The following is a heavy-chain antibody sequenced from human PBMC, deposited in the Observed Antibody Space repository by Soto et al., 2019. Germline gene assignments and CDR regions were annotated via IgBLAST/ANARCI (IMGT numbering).Heavy chain of an antibody. CDR1: GGSISSYY. CDR3: ARVWGGAFDI. CDR2: IYYSGST. V-gene: IGHV4-59*01. Sequence: QVQLQESGPGLVKPSETLSLTCTVFGGSISSYYWSWIRQPPGKGLEWIGYIYYSGSTNYNPSLKSRIHISVDTSKNQFSLKLSSVTAADTGVYYCARVWGGAFDIWGQGRMVTVSS. J-gene: IGHJ3*02. D-gene: IGHD3-10*01.